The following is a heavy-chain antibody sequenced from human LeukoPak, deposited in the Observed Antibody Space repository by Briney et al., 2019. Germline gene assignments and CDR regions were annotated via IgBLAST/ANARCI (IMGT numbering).Heavy chain of an antibody. CDR1: GDSSNSYY. D-gene: IGHD3-22*01. V-gene: IGHV4-4*09. J-gene: IGHJ4*02. Sequence: SETLSLTCTVSGDSSNSYYWTWVRQPPGKELEWIGYIHASGSTYYNPSLESRVTISVDTSKNQFSLKLRSVTAADTAVYYCARTYSGGYYYEDYWGQGTLVTVSS. CDR2: IHASGST. CDR3: ARTYSGGYYYEDY.